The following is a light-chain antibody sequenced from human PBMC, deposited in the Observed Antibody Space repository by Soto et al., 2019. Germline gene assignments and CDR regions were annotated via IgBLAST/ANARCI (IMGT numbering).Light chain of an antibody. CDR1: QSVDRN. CDR3: QQYDSWPLT. V-gene: IGKV3D-15*01. Sequence: EIVMTQSPGTLSVSTEEGATLSCRASQSVDRNLAWYQPKPGQAPRLLIYGASTRPNGIPDRFSGSGSGTEFSLTISSLQSEDFAVYYCQQYDSWPLTFGGGTKVEIK. J-gene: IGKJ4*01. CDR2: GAS.